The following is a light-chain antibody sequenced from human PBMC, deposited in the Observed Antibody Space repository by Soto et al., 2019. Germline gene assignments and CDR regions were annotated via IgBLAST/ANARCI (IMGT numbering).Light chain of an antibody. V-gene: IGLV2-14*01. Sequence: QSALTQPASVSGSPGQSITISCTGTSSDVGGYNYVSWYQQYPGKAPKLILYEVSNRPSGVSNRFSGSKSDNTASLTISGLQAEDEADYYCSSYTSSTTRGFGSGTKVTVL. CDR3: SSYTSSTTRG. CDR2: EVS. CDR1: SSDVGGYNY. J-gene: IGLJ1*01.